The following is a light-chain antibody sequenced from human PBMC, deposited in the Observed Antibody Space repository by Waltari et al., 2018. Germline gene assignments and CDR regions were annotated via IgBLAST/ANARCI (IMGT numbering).Light chain of an antibody. CDR2: KAS. V-gene: IGKV1-5*03. CDR3: QQYTST. CDR1: QSISTW. J-gene: IGKJ2*02. Sequence: QMTQSPSTLSASVGDRVTITCRASQSISTWLAWYQQKPGKAPKLLIYKASTLESGVPSRFSGSGSGTEFTLTISGLQPDDFATYYCQQYTSTFGQGTKLEIK.